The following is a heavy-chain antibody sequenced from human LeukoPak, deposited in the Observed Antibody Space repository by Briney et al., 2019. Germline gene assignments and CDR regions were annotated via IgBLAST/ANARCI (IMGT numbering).Heavy chain of an antibody. D-gene: IGHD2-2*02. V-gene: IGHV4-59*08. CDR3: ARHSPIHYYYYGMDV. Sequence: SETLSLTCTVSGDSINSYYWSWIRQPPGKGLEWIGYIYYSGSTYNPSLKSRVTISIDTSKNQFSLKLSSVTAADTAVYYCARHSPIHYYYYGMDVWGQGTTVTVSS. CDR1: GDSINSYY. J-gene: IGHJ6*02. CDR2: IYYSGST.